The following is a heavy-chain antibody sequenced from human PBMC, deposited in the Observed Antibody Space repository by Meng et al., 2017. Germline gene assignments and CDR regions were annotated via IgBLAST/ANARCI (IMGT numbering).Heavy chain of an antibody. Sequence: GRLGECGGGLDQRGGSLRFSCAASGFSFSSYAMSWVRQAPGKGLEWVSAISGSGGSTYYADSVKGRFTISRDNSKNTLYLQMNSLRAEDTAVYYCAKDGPQDYGDYDYWGQGTLVTVSS. D-gene: IGHD4-17*01. V-gene: IGHV3-23*04. CDR2: ISGSGGST. CDR3: AKDGPQDYGDYDY. CDR1: GFSFSSYA. J-gene: IGHJ4*02.